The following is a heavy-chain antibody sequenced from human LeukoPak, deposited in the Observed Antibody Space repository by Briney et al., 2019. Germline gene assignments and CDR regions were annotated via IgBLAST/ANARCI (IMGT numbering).Heavy chain of an antibody. J-gene: IGHJ4*02. Sequence: GGSLRRSCAASGFTFSSYEMNWVRQVPGKGLEWISYISSSSGTIHYADSVKGRFTISRDNGRNSLYLQMNSLRVDDTAVYYCARDATPQYSSGWVFFDYRGQGTLVTASS. CDR2: ISSSSGTI. D-gene: IGHD6-19*01. CDR3: ARDATPQYSSGWVFFDY. CDR1: GFTFSSYE. V-gene: IGHV3-48*03.